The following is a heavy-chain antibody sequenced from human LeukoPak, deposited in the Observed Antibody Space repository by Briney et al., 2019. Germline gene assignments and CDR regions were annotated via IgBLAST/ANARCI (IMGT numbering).Heavy chain of an antibody. CDR2: INHSGST. CDR1: GGSFSGYY. D-gene: IGHD3-3*01. J-gene: IGHJ6*02. CDR3: ARGNQLRFLEWLPKPHYYYYYGTDV. Sequence: SETLSLTCAVYGGSFSGYYWSWIRQPPGKGLEWIGEINHSGSTNYNPSLKSRVTISVDTSKNQFSLKLSSVTAADTAVYYCARGNQLRFLEWLPKPHYYYYYGTDVWGQGTTVTVPS. V-gene: IGHV4-34*01.